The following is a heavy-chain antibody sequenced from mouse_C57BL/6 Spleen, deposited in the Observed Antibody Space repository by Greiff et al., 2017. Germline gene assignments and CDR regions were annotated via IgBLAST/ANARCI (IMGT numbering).Heavy chain of an antibody. V-gene: IGHV1-72*01. Sequence: QVQLKQPGAELVKPGASVKLSCKASGYTFTSYWMHWVKQRPGRGLEWIGRIDPNSGGTKYNEKFKSKATLTVDKPSSTAYMQLSSLTSEDSAVYYCARHLIYYGSSYDLAYWGQGTLVTVSA. CDR3: ARHLIYYGSSYDLAY. D-gene: IGHD1-1*01. J-gene: IGHJ3*01. CDR2: IDPNSGGT. CDR1: GYTFTSYW.